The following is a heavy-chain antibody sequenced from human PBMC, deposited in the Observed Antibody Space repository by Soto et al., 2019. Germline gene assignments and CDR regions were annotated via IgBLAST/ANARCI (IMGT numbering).Heavy chain of an antibody. D-gene: IGHD1-26*01. CDR2: IYYSGST. Sequence: SETLSLTCTVSGGSISSGDYYWSWIRQPPGKGLEWIGYIYYSGSTYYNPSLKSQVTISVDTSKNQFSLKLSSVTAADTAVYYCARAPSVGATHYYYYYGMDVWGQGTTVTVSS. CDR3: ARAPSVGATHYYYYYGMDV. V-gene: IGHV4-30-4*01. J-gene: IGHJ6*02. CDR1: GGSISSGDYY.